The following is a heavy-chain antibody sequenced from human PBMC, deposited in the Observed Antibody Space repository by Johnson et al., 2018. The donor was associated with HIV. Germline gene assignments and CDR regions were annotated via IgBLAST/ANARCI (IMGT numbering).Heavy chain of an antibody. D-gene: IGHD5-18*01. CDR2: IWYDGSNK. CDR1: GFTFSSYG. V-gene: IGHV3-33*01. Sequence: QMQLVESGGGVVQPGRSLRLSCAASGFTFSSYGIHWVRQAPGKGLEWVAVIWYDGSNKYYADSVKGRFTISRDNSKNTLYLQMNSLRAEDTAVYYCAREGGYSYGDAFDIWGQGTMVTVSS. J-gene: IGHJ3*02. CDR3: AREGGYSYGDAFDI.